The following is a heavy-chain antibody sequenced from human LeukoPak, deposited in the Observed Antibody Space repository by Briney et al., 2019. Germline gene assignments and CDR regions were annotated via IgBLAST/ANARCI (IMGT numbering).Heavy chain of an antibody. CDR1: GYSFNTYW. CDR2: LYPGDSDT. D-gene: IGHD2-2*01. Sequence: GESLKISCRGSGYSFNTYWIGWVRQMPGKGLEWMGFLYPGDSDTRYSPSFQGQVTMSADKSINTAYLQWSSLKASDTAMYYCARRQGCSSTSCPPDYWRQGTLVTVSS. V-gene: IGHV5-51*01. CDR3: ARRQGCSSTSCPPDY. J-gene: IGHJ4*02.